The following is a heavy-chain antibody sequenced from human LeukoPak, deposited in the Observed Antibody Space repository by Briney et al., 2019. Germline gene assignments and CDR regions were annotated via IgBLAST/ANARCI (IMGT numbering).Heavy chain of an antibody. D-gene: IGHD3-10*01. J-gene: IGHJ3*02. CDR1: GFTFSSYW. V-gene: IGHV3-7*04. CDR3: ARVLWFGELLGLGAFDI. CDR2: IKQDGSEK. Sequence: GGSLRLSCAASGFTFSSYWMSSGRQAPGKGLGWVADIKQDGSEKYYVDSVKGRFTISRDNAKNSLYLQMNSLRAEDTAVYYCARVLWFGELLGLGAFDIWGQGTMVTVSS.